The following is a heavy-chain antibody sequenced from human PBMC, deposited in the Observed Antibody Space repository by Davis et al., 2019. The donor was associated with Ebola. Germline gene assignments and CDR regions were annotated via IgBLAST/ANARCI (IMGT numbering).Heavy chain of an antibody. D-gene: IGHD6-19*01. CDR1: GFTFSSYS. V-gene: IGHV3-21*01. CDR2: ISSSSSYI. CDR3: ARRTVAGIIGYFDY. Sequence: GESLKISCAASGFTFSSYSMNWVRQAPGKGLEWVSSISSSSSYIYYADSVKGRFTISRDNAKNSLYLQMNSLRAEDTAVYYCARRTVAGIIGYFDYWGQGTLVTVSS. J-gene: IGHJ4*02.